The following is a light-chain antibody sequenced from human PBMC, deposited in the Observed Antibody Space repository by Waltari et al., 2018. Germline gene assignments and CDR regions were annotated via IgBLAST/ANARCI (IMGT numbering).Light chain of an antibody. J-gene: IGKJ1*01. V-gene: IGKV3-15*01. CDR2: AAS. CDR1: QNVYSS. CDR3: QHYSDWPPWT. Sequence: DIVMTQSPAVLYLSPGERATLSCTASQNVYSSLAWYQPRRGQAPRLLILAASTRATGVPARFSATGSGTEFTLTISSLQSEDFAVYYCQHYSDWPPWTFGQGTRVE.